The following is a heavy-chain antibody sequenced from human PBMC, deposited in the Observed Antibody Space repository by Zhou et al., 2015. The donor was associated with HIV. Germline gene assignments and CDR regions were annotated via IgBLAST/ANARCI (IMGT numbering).Heavy chain of an antibody. J-gene: IGHJ4*02. D-gene: IGHD2-8*01. Sequence: EVQLLESGGRPGTAGGGSLRLICTASGFSFNTYVMTWVRQAPGKGLEWVASLSGNDGVTYYADSVRGRFSISRDNSKTTLHLQMNSLGVDDTAIYFCVKDWRGTTCDEGCMTHWGQGTLVTVSS. CDR2: LSGNDGVT. V-gene: IGHV3-23*01. CDR1: GFSFNTYV. CDR3: VKDWRGTTCDEGCMTH.